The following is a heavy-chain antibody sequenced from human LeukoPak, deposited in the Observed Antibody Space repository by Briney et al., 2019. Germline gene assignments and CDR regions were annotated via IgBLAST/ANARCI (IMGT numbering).Heavy chain of an antibody. Sequence: KPSEPLSLTCAVYGGSFSGYYWSWIRQPPGKGLEWIGEINHSGSTNYNPSLKSRVTISVDTSKNQFSLKLSSVTAADTAVYYCARGLAESDPYYDSSDWGQGTLVTVSS. CDR1: GGSFSGYY. V-gene: IGHV4-34*01. J-gene: IGHJ4*02. CDR2: INHSGST. CDR3: ARGLAESDPYYDSSD. D-gene: IGHD3-3*01.